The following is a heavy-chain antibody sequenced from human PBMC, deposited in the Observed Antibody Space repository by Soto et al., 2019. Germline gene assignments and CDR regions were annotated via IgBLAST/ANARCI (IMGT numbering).Heavy chain of an antibody. CDR2: INHSGST. CDR3: ARGWSNPLNWFDP. V-gene: IGHV4-34*01. CDR1: GGSFSGYY. D-gene: IGHD1-1*01. Sequence: SETLSLTCAVYGGSFSGYYWSWIRQPPGKGLEWIGEINHSGSTNYNPSLKSRVTISVDTSKNQFSLKLSSVTAADTAVYYCARGWSNPLNWFDPWGQGTLVTVSS. J-gene: IGHJ5*02.